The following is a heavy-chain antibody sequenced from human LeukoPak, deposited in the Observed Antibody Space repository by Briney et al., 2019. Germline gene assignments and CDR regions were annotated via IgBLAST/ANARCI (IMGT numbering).Heavy chain of an antibody. D-gene: IGHD3-22*01. CDR3: ARVRKSLFDSSGYYR. J-gene: IGHJ5*02. CDR1: GGSISSGSYY. V-gene: IGHV4-61*09. Sequence: PSETLSLTCTVSGGSISSGSYYWSWIRQPAGKGLEWIGHIYTSGSTNYNPSLKSRVTISVDKSKNQFSLKLSSVTAADTAVYYCARVRKSLFDSSGYYRWGQGTLVTVSS. CDR2: IYTSGST.